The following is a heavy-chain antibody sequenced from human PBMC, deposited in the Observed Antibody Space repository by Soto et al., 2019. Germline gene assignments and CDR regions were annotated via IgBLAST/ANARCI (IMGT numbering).Heavy chain of an antibody. D-gene: IGHD3-9*01. CDR3: ARSSVRYFDWYYFDY. J-gene: IGHJ4*02. CDR2: IYYSGST. Sequence: ASETLSLTCTVSGGSISSYYLSWIRQPPGKGLEWIGYIYYSGSTNYNPSLKSRVTISVDTSKNQFSLKLSSVTAADTAVYYCARSSVRYFDWYYFDYWGQGTLVTVS. CDR1: GGSISSYY. V-gene: IGHV4-59*01.